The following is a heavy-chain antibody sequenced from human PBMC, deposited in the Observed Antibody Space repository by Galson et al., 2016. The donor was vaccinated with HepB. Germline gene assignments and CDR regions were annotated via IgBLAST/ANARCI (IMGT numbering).Heavy chain of an antibody. Sequence: SLRLSCAASGFTFGSYSMNWVRQAPGKGLEWVSYISSGSTTKYYADSVGGQFTISRDNARNSLYLQMNRLRDEDTAVYFCARESFYGDDSYYRMDVWGQGTTVTVSS. CDR3: ARESFYGDDSYYRMDV. V-gene: IGHV3-48*02. J-gene: IGHJ6*02. CDR1: GFTFGSYS. D-gene: IGHD4-17*01. CDR2: ISSGSTTK.